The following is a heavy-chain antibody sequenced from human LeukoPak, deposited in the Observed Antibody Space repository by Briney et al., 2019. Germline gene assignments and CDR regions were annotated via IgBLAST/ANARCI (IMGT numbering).Heavy chain of an antibody. D-gene: IGHD6-19*01. CDR1: GFTFSSYS. J-gene: IGHJ5*02. Sequence: PGGSLRLSCAASGFTFSSYSMNWVRQAPGKGLEWVSSTSSSSSYIYYADSVKGRFTISRDNAKNSLYLQMNSLRAEDTAVYYCARGGDSSGWPINWFDPWGQGTLVTVSS. V-gene: IGHV3-21*01. CDR3: ARGGDSSGWPINWFDP. CDR2: TSSSSSYI.